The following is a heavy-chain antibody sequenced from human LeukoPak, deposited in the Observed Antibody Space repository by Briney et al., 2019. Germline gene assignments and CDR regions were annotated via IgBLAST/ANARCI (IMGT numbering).Heavy chain of an antibody. CDR3: ARHQYTSGWYGWFDP. CDR2: IFDSGST. D-gene: IGHD6-19*01. J-gene: IGHJ5*02. V-gene: IGHV4-59*08. Sequence: SETLSLTCAVYGGSFSGYYWSWIRQPPGKGLEWIGYIFDSGSTNYNPSLKSRVTILVDTSNNQLSLKLSSVTAADTAVYYCARHQYTSGWYGWFDPWGQGTLVTVSS. CDR1: GGSFSGYY.